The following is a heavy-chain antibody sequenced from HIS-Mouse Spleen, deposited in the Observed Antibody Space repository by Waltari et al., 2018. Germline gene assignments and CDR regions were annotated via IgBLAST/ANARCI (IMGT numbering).Heavy chain of an antibody. CDR2: IDCDDDK. Sequence: QVTFRASGPALVKPTQTLTMTCTFSGFSLRTSGMCVSWIRQPPGKALEWLARIDCDDDKYYSTSLKTRLTISKDTSKNQVVLTMTNMDPVDTATYYCARIAEGYTSGWYAFDYWGQGTLVTVSS. J-gene: IGHJ4*02. D-gene: IGHD6-19*01. CDR3: ARIAEGYTSGWYAFDY. V-gene: IGHV2-70*15. CDR1: GFSLRTSGMC.